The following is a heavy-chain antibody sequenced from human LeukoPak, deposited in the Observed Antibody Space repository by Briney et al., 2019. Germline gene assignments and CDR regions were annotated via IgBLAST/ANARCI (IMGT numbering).Heavy chain of an antibody. V-gene: IGHV5-51*01. Sequence: GESLKISCKGSGYSFTSYWIGWVRQMRGKGLEWMGIIYPGDSDNRYSPSFQGQVTISADKSISTAYLQWSSLKASDTAMYYCARHGCSSTSCYDDYYYYMDVWGKGTTVTVSS. D-gene: IGHD2-2*01. CDR2: IYPGDSDN. CDR3: ARHGCSSTSCYDDYYYYMDV. J-gene: IGHJ6*03. CDR1: GYSFTSYW.